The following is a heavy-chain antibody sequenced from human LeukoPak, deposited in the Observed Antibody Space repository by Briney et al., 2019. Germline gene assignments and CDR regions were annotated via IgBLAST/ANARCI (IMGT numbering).Heavy chain of an antibody. V-gene: IGHV3-21*01. D-gene: IGHD2-2*02. CDR1: GFTFSHAW. Sequence: GGSLRLSCAGSGFTFSHAWMSWVRQAPGKGLEWVSSISSSSSYIYYADSVKGRFTISRDNAKNSLYLQMNSLRAEDTAVYYCARDLTGVVPAAIGYYFDYWGQGTLVTVSS. CDR2: ISSSSSYI. J-gene: IGHJ4*02. CDR3: ARDLTGVVPAAIGYYFDY.